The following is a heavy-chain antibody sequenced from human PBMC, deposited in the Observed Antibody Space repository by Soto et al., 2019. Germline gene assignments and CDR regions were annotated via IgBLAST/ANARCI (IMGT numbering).Heavy chain of an antibody. V-gene: IGHV1-69*01. J-gene: IGHJ3*01. CDR3: ARRSVSHSNVFDF. CDR2: FIPIIGGG. CDR1: GGTFRNLA. D-gene: IGHD2-15*01. Sequence: QVQLVQSGAEVKKPGSSVKVSCKASGGTFRNLAINWVRQAPGQGLEWMGGFIPIIGGGINAQKFQGRVTITPAESTSTAYRELSSLKSEDTALYFSARRSVSHSNVFDFWGQGKMVTVSS.